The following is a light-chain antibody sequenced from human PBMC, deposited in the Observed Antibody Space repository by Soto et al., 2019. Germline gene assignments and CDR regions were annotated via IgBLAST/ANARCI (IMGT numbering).Light chain of an antibody. V-gene: IGLV2-14*01. Sequence: QSVLTQPASVSGSPGQSITISCTGTSSDVGGYNYVSWYQQHPGKAPKLMIYEVTNRPSGVSTRFSGSKSGNKASLTISGLQAEDEADYYCSSYTGSNSWVFGGGTKLTVL. CDR2: EVT. CDR3: SSYTGSNSWV. CDR1: SSDVGGYNY. J-gene: IGLJ3*02.